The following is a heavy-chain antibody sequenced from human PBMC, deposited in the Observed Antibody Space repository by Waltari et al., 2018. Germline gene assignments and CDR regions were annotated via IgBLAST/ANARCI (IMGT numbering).Heavy chain of an antibody. J-gene: IGHJ1*01. Sequence: QVQLQESGTGLVKPSETLSLTCTVSGGSISSYYWSWIRQPPGKGLVWFGYISYSGTTNYNPSLKRRVAISVDPAKNQLCRKLSSVTAADTAVYYCARDGFGSGKFQHWGQGTLVTVSS. V-gene: IGHV4-59*01. CDR3: ARDGFGSGKFQH. D-gene: IGHD3-10*01. CDR2: ISYSGTT. CDR1: GGSISSYY.